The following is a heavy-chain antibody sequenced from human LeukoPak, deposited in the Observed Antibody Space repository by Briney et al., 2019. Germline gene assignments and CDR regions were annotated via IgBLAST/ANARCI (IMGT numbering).Heavy chain of an antibody. Sequence: PRGSLRLSCAASGFTFSSYAMSWVRQAPGKGLEWVSGISGSGGSTYYADPVKGRFTISRDNSKNTLYLQMNSLRAEDTAVYYCAKAEGITMIVVVITPFDYWGQGTLVTVSS. CDR2: ISGSGGST. J-gene: IGHJ4*02. V-gene: IGHV3-23*01. CDR1: GFTFSSYA. CDR3: AKAEGITMIVVVITPFDY. D-gene: IGHD3-22*01.